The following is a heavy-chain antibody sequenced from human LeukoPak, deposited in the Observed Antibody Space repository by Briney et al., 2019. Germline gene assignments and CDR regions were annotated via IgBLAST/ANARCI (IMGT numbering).Heavy chain of an antibody. J-gene: IGHJ4*02. D-gene: IGHD5-24*01. Sequence: SETLSLTCTVSGGSISSSSYYWSWIRQPAGKGLEWIGRIYTSGSTNYNPSLKSRVTMSVDTSKNQFSLKLSSVTAADTAVYYCARDRPDEMATLFDYWGQGTLVTVSS. CDR3: ARDRPDEMATLFDY. V-gene: IGHV4-61*02. CDR2: IYTSGST. CDR1: GGSISSSSYY.